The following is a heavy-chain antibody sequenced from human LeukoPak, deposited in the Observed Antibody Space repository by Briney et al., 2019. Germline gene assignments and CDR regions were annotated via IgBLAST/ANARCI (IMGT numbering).Heavy chain of an antibody. D-gene: IGHD2-15*01. CDR2: ISGSGGST. V-gene: IGHV3-23*01. Sequence: GGSLRLSCAASGFTFSSYGMSWVRQAPGKGLEWVSAISGSGGSTYYADSVKGRFTISRDNSKNTLYLQMNSLRAEDTAVYYCAKDSWWEPHGQEDYWGQGTLVTVSS. J-gene: IGHJ4*02. CDR3: AKDSWWEPHGQEDY. CDR1: GFTFSSYG.